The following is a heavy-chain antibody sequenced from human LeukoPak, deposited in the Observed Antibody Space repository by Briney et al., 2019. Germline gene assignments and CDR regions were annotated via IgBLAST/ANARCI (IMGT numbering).Heavy chain of an antibody. CDR1: GGSISSYY. CDR3: ARDRDSSSWYFSDWFDP. V-gene: IGHV4-59*01. D-gene: IGHD6-13*01. Sequence: SETLSLTCTVSGGSISSYYWSWIRQPPGKGLEWIGYIYNSGSTNYNPSLKSRVIISVDTSKNQFSLKLSSVTAADTAVYYCARDRDSSSWYFSDWFDPWGQGTLVTVSS. J-gene: IGHJ5*02. CDR2: IYNSGST.